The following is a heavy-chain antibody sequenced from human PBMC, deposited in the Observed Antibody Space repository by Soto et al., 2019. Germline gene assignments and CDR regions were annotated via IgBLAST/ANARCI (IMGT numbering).Heavy chain of an antibody. D-gene: IGHD4-17*01. V-gene: IGHV4-59*01. J-gene: IGHJ4*02. Sequence: SETLSLTCTVSGGSIGSYHWSWVRQPPGKGLEWIASVYYTGTTNYNPSLGSRVTISIDSPGNRFSMEITSVTAADTALYYCARDTVLTGMFDFWGQGTLVTVS. CDR3: ARDTVLTGMFDF. CDR1: GGSIGSYH. CDR2: VYYTGTT.